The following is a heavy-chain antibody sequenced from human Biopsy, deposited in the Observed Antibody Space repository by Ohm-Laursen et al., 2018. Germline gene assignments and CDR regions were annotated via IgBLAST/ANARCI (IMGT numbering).Heavy chain of an antibody. CDR1: GYTFTTYG. D-gene: IGHD2-2*02. CDR3: ARSLAAIRVYAFDI. CDR2: ISRFTANT. J-gene: IGHJ3*02. Sequence: PSVTAFCQASGYTFTTYGITWVRQAPGHGLGWLGWISRFTANTNYAQKFQGRVTMTADTSTSTAYMWLRCLRSDDLAVYFCARSLAAIRVYAFDIGGQGTMVTVSS. V-gene: IGHV1-18*03.